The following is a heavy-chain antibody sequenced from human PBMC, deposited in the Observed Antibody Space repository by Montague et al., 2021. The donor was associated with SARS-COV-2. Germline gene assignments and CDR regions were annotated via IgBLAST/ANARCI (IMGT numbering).Heavy chain of an antibody. CDR2: IKHDGSEK. J-gene: IGHJ6*02. D-gene: IGHD6-19*01. Sequence: SLRLSCAASRFTFSGFRMNWVRQAPGKGLEWVADIKHDGSEKSYXDSVKGRFTISRDNAKNSLYLQMNSLRAEDTAVYYCARGSTGWYAIFGHYGMDVWGQGTTVTVSS. CDR1: RFTFSGFR. V-gene: IGHV3-7*01. CDR3: ARGSTGWYAIFGHYGMDV.